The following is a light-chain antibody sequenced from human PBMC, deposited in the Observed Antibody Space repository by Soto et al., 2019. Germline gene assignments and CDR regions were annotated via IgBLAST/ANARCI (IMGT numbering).Light chain of an antibody. Sequence: EIVLTQSPATLSLSPGETATLSCRASESVSRYLAWYQQKPGQAPRLLIYDVSNRATGIPTRFSGSGSGTDFTRTISSLEPDDFAVYYCQQRSRTFGGGTKVEI. J-gene: IGKJ4*01. V-gene: IGKV3-11*01. CDR1: ESVSRY. CDR2: DVS. CDR3: QQRSRT.